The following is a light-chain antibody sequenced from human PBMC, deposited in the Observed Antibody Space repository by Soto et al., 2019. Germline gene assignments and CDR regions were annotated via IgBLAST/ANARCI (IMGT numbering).Light chain of an antibody. CDR1: QSLLQDDGLNY. CDR2: LGS. CDR3: MQALQSRT. J-gene: IGKJ1*01. V-gene: IGKV2-28*01. Sequence: DIVMTQSPLSLPVTPGEPASISCRSSQSLLQDDGLNYLDWYLQKPGQSPQLLIYLGSNRASGVPDRVSGSGSGTDFTLRISRVEAEDVGLYYCMQALQSRTFGQGTKVEI.